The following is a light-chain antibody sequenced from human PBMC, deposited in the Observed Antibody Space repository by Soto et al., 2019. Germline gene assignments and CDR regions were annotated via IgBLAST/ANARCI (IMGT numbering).Light chain of an antibody. CDR2: GAS. V-gene: IGKV3-20*01. CDR1: QSVSSY. CDR3: QQYGSSPLIS. J-gene: IGKJ5*01. Sequence: EIVLTQSPAALSLSPGERATLSCRASQSVSSYLAWYQQKPGQAPRLLIYGASSRATGIPDRFSGSGSGRDFTLTISGLEPEDFAVYYCQQYGSSPLISFGQGTRLEIK.